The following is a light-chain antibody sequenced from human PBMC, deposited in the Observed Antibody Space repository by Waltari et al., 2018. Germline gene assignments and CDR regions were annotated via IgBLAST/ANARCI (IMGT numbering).Light chain of an antibody. CDR3: QQYFDWPMYT. V-gene: IGKV3-15*01. CDR1: QSVTTN. CDR2: GAS. Sequence: EIVMTQSPDTLSVSPGERATLSCRASQSVTTNLAGYQQKPGQAPRLLLYGASTRGTGIPARFSGSGSGTDFTLTISSLQSEDFAVYYCQQYFDWPMYTFAQGTKLEIK. J-gene: IGKJ2*01.